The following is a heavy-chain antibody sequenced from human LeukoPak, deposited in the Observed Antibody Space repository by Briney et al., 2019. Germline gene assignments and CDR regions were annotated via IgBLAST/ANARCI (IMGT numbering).Heavy chain of an antibody. CDR3: ARDRCSHGVCYKDY. J-gene: IGHJ4*02. CDR1: GLTFSNYG. V-gene: IGHV3-33*01. Sequence: GGSLRLSCAASGLTFSNYGMHWVRQAPGKGLEWVAVTWYDGSNKYYADSVKGRFNISRDNSKNTLYLQMNSLRAEDTAVYYCARDRCSHGVCYKDYWGQGTLVTVSS. CDR2: TWYDGSNK. D-gene: IGHD2-8*01.